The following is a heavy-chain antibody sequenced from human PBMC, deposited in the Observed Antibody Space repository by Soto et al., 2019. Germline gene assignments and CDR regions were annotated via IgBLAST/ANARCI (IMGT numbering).Heavy chain of an antibody. D-gene: IGHD5-18*01. CDR1: GGSISSGDYY. V-gene: IGHV4-30-4*01. CDR3: AKGGYSYGEGYFDY. J-gene: IGHJ4*02. Sequence: SETLSLTCTVSGGSISSGDYYWSWIRQPPGKGLEWIGYIYYSGSTYYNPSLKSRVTISVDTSKNQFSLKLSSVTAADTAAYYCAKGGYSYGEGYFDYWGQGTLVTV. CDR2: IYYSGST.